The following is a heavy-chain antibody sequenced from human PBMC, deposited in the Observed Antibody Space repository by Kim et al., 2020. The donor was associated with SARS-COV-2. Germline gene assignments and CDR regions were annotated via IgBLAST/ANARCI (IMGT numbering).Heavy chain of an antibody. CDR2: IDYSGST. V-gene: IGHV4-39*01. Sequence: SETLSLTCTVSGGSISTTNYYWGWIRQPPGKGLEWIGSIDYSGSTDYSPSLKSRVTISADTSKNQFSLKLSSVTAADTAVYFCARQRGGRWFDPWGQGTLVTVSS. J-gene: IGHJ5*02. CDR1: GGSISTTNYY. CDR3: ARQRGGRWFDP. D-gene: IGHD3-16*01.